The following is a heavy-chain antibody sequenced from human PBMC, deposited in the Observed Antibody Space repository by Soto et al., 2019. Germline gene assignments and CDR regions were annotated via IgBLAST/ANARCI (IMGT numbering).Heavy chain of an antibody. CDR1: GGSLSDYF. V-gene: IGHV4-34*01. D-gene: IGHD2-21*01. Sequence: PSETLSLTCVVSGGSLSDYFWSWIRQPPGMALEWIGEINHLGSINYNPSLKSRVTMSVDTSKNQFSLTLNSVTAADTATYYCARGGISHWAYFYYMDVWDRGTKVTVFS. J-gene: IGHJ6*03. CDR2: INHLGSI. CDR3: ARGGISHWAYFYYMDV.